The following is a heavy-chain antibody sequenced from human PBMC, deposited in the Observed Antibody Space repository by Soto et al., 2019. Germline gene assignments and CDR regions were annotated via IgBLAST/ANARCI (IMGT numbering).Heavy chain of an antibody. Sequence: SQTLSLTCTVSGGSLSSGNYYWSWIRQPPGKGLEWIGYISDSGSTYYNPSLKSRVTISVDTSKNQFSLKLRSVTAADTAVYYCARVVRPSYDYGGIDYWGQGTLVPVSS. CDR2: ISDSGST. CDR3: ARVVRPSYDYGGIDY. CDR1: GGSLSSGNYY. D-gene: IGHD5-18*01. V-gene: IGHV4-30-4*01. J-gene: IGHJ4*02.